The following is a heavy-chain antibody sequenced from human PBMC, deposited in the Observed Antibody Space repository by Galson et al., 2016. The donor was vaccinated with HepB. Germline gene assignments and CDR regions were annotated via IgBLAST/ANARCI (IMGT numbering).Heavy chain of an antibody. D-gene: IGHD5/OR15-5a*01. CDR3: GRQTGASKVSGFDY. CDR1: GGATNISNYF. CDR2: IYYSGLI. Sequence: DILSLTCTVGGGATNISNYFSAWIRQPPGKGLEWFGSIYYSGLIYYNPSLKRRLSIPMDTSKYQFTLNLSSVTAADLAMYYCGRQTGASKVSGFDYWGPGTLDAVSS. J-gene: IGHJ4*02. V-gene: IGHV4-39*01.